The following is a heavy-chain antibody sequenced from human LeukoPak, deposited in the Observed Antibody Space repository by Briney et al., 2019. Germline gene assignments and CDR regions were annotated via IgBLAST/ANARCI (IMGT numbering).Heavy chain of an antibody. J-gene: IGHJ4*02. CDR3: AEGYSYGYY. CDR2: IWYDGSKK. D-gene: IGHD5-18*01. V-gene: IGHV3-30*02. CDR1: GFSFSTYG. Sequence: GGSLRLSCAASGFSFSTYGMHWVRQAPGKGLEWVAFIWYDGSKKNYADSVKGRFTISRDNSKNTLYLQMNSLSSEDTAVYYCAEGYSYGYYWGQGTLVTVSS.